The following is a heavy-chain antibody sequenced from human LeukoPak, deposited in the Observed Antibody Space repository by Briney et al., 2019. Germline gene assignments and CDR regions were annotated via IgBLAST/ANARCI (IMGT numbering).Heavy chain of an antibody. D-gene: IGHD6-13*01. Sequence: PSETLSLTCTASGGSISSYYWSWIRQPPGKGLEWIGYIYYSGSTNYNPSLKSRVTISVDTSKNQFSLKLSSVTAADTAVYYCASGSSSWRFSYFDYWGQGSLVTVSS. CDR1: GGSISSYY. V-gene: IGHV4-59*01. J-gene: IGHJ4*02. CDR2: IYYSGST. CDR3: ASGSSSWRFSYFDY.